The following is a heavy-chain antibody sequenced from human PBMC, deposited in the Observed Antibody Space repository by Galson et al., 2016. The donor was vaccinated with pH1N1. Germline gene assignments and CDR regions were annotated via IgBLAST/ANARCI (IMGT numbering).Heavy chain of an antibody. CDR2: ILYNGNDK. Sequence: SLRLSCAASGFTFSSCGIYWVRQAPGKGLVWVGNILYNGNDKYYADSVKGRFTISRDSSMTTVHLQMISVTVEDTAVYYCVRESWRFGGDFDYWGQGTLVAVSS. CDR3: VRESWRFGGDFDY. V-gene: IGHV3-30*12. J-gene: IGHJ4*02. D-gene: IGHD2-15*01. CDR1: GFTFSSCG.